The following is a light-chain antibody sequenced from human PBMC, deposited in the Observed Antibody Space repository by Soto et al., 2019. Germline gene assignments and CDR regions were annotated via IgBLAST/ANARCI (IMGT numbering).Light chain of an antibody. CDR3: LSFTSSNTYI. CDR2: EVT. J-gene: IGLJ1*01. CDR1: SSDVGGYNY. V-gene: IGLV2-14*01. Sequence: QSALTQPASVSGSPGQSITISCTGTSSDVGGYNYASWYQQHPGKAPKLMLYEVTNRPSGVSNRFSGSKSGNTASLTISGLQAEDEADYYCLSFTSSNTYIFGTGTKATVL.